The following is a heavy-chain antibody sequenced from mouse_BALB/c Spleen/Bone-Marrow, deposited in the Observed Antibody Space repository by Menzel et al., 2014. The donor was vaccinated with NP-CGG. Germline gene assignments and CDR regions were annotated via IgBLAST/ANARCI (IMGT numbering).Heavy chain of an antibody. J-gene: IGHJ3*01. D-gene: IGHD3-3*01. CDR3: AGDGAY. CDR1: GFNIKDTY. Sequence: VQLKHSGAELVKPGASVKLSCTASGFNIKDTYMHRVKQRPEQGLEWIGRIDPANGNTKYDPKFQGKATITADTSSNTAYLQLSSLTSEDTAVYYCAGDGAYWGQGTLVTVSA. CDR2: IDPANGNT. V-gene: IGHV14-3*02.